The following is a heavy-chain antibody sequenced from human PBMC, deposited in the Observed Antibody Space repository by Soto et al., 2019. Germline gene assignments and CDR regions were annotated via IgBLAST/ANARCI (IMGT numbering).Heavy chain of an antibody. D-gene: IGHD6-6*01. Sequence: PGGSLRLSCAASGFTFSSYGMHWVRQAPGKGLEWVAVISYDGSNKYYADSVKGRFTISRDNSKNTLYLQMNSLRAEDTAVYYCSSSHRPYYYYGMDVWGQGTTVTVSS. CDR1: GFTFSSYG. CDR2: ISYDGSNK. V-gene: IGHV3-30*03. J-gene: IGHJ6*02. CDR3: SSSHRPYYYYGMDV.